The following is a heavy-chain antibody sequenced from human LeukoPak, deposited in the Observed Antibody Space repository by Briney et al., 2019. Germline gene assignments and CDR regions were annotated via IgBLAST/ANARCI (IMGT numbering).Heavy chain of an antibody. CDR1: GGSISSSYW. D-gene: IGHD3-3*01. J-gene: IGHJ3*02. CDR3: ARDPGAEWLTGSYAFDI. CDR2: IFHAGST. Sequence: PSETLSLTCAVSGGSISSSYWWSWVRQPPGKGLEWIGEIFHAGSTNYNPSLKSRVTISLDKSKNQVSLKLSSVTAADTAVYYCARDPGAEWLTGSYAFDIWGQGTMVTVSS. V-gene: IGHV4-4*02.